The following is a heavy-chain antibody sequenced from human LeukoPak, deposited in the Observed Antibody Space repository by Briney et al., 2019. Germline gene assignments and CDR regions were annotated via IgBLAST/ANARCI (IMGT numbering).Heavy chain of an antibody. CDR2: INHSGST. D-gene: IGHD5-12*01. CDR1: GGSFSDYY. J-gene: IGHJ4*02. CDR3: ARAGLYSGYGVIDY. V-gene: IGHV4-34*01. Sequence: PSETLSLTCAVYGGSFSDYYWSWIRQPPGKGLEWIGEINHSGSTNYNPSLKSRVTISVDTSKNQFSLKLSSVTAADTAVYYCARAGLYSGYGVIDYWGQGTLVTVSS.